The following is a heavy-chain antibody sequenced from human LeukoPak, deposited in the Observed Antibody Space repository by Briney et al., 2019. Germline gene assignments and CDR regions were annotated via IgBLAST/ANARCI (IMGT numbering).Heavy chain of an antibody. CDR3: ARDSYYDSSGYSY. CDR1: GGSISSSSYY. J-gene: IGHJ4*02. CDR2: IYYGGST. D-gene: IGHD3-22*01. V-gene: IGHV4-39*07. Sequence: SETLSLTCTVSGGSISSSSYYWGWIRQPPGKGLEWIGSIYYGGSTYYNPSLKSRVTISVDTSKNQFSLKLSSVTAADTAVYYCARDSYYDSSGYSYWGQGTLVTVSS.